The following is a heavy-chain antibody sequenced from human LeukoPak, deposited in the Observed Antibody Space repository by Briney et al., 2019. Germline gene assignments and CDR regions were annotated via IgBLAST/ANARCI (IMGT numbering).Heavy chain of an antibody. D-gene: IGHD3-22*01. Sequence: GGSLRLSCAASGFTFSSYSMNWVRQAPGKGLEWVSSISSSSSYIYYADSVKGRFTISRDNAKNSLYLQMNSLRAEDTAVYYCARDGPYYYDSSGPLLDAFDIWGQGTMVTVSS. CDR2: ISSSSSYI. CDR3: ARDGPYYYDSSGPLLDAFDI. V-gene: IGHV3-21*01. J-gene: IGHJ3*02. CDR1: GFTFSSYS.